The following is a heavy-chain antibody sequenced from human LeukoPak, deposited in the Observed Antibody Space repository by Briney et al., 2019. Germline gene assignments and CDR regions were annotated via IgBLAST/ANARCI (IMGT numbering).Heavy chain of an antibody. CDR2: IIPILGIA. CDR3: ARDRGGSIQLWLVY. D-gene: IGHD5-18*01. V-gene: IGHV1-69*04. Sequence: SVKVSCKASGGTFSSYAISWVRQAPGQGLEWMGMIIPILGIANHAQKFQGRVTITADKSTSTAYMELSSLRSEDTAVYYCARDRGGSIQLWLVYWGQGTLVTVSS. J-gene: IGHJ4*02. CDR1: GGTFSSYA.